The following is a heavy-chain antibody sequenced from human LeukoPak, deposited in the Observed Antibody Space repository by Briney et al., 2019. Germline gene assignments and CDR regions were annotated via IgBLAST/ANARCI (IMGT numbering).Heavy chain of an antibody. J-gene: IGHJ4*02. CDR3: ARGPIEVVVAATGGGSYYFDY. V-gene: IGHV1-8*03. D-gene: IGHD2-15*01. CDR1: GYTFTSYD. Sequence: ASVKVSCKASGYTFTSYDINWVRQATGQGLEWMGWMNPNSGNTGYAQKFQGRVTITRNTSISTAYMELSSLRSEDTAVYYCARGPIEVVVAATGGGSYYFDYWGQGTLVTVSS. CDR2: MNPNSGNT.